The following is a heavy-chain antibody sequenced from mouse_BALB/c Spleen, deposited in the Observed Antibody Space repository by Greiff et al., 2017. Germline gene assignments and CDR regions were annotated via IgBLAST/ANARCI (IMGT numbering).Heavy chain of an antibody. V-gene: IGHV2-9-2*01. CDR2: IWTGGGT. D-gene: IGHD1-1*01. CDR3: VRALYYYGSRGSYAMDY. Sequence: VQLQQSGPGLVAPSQSLSITCTVSGFSLTSYDISWIRQPPGKGLEWLGVIWTGGGTNYNSAFMSRLSISKDNSKSQVFLKMNSLQTDDTAIYYCVRALYYYGSRGSYAMDYWGQGTSVTVSS. CDR1: GFSLTSYD. J-gene: IGHJ4*01.